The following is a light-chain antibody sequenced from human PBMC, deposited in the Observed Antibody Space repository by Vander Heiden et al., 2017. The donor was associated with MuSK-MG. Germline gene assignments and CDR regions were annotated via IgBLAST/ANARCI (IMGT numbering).Light chain of an antibody. Sequence: QSALTQPASVSGSPGQSITISCTGTSSDVGGYNYVSWYQQHPGKAPKLMMYDVSNRPSGVSNRFSGSKSGNTASLTISGLQAEDEADYYCSSYTSSSTLGVFGGGTKLTVL. J-gene: IGLJ2*01. CDR2: DVS. CDR3: SSYTSSSTLGV. V-gene: IGLV2-14*01. CDR1: SSDVGGYNY.